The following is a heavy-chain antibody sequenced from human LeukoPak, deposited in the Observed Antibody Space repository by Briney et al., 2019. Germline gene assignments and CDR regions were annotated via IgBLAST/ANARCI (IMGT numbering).Heavy chain of an antibody. J-gene: IGHJ4*02. CDR2: ISYDGSNK. D-gene: IGHD4-17*01. CDR1: GFTFSSYA. V-gene: IGHV3-30-3*01. Sequence: PGGSLRLSCAASGFTFSSYAMHWVRQAPGKGLEWVAVISYDGSNKYYADSVKGRFTISRDNSKNMLYLQMNSLRAEDTAVYYCARGGFDYGDYVDYWGQGTLVTVSS. CDR3: ARGGFDYGDYVDY.